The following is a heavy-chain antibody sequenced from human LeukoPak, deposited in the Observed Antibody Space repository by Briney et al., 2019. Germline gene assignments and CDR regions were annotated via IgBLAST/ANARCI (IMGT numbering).Heavy chain of an antibody. CDR2: ISSSSSYI. CDR3: AGGYSYGPDAFDI. D-gene: IGHD5-18*01. Sequence: GGSLRLSCAASGFTFSSYSMNWVRQAPGKGLEWVSSISSSSSYIYYADSVKGRFTISRDNAKNSLYLQMNSLRAEDTAVYYCAGGYSYGPDAFDIWGQGTMVTVSS. CDR1: GFTFSSYS. V-gene: IGHV3-21*01. J-gene: IGHJ3*02.